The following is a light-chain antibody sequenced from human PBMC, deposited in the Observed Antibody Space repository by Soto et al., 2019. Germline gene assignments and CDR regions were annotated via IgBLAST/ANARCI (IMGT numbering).Light chain of an antibody. V-gene: IGLV1-44*01. J-gene: IGLJ3*02. Sequence: QSVLTQPPSASGTPGQRVTISCSGSSSNIGSNTVNWYQQLPGTAPKLLIYTNNQRPSGVPDRFSGSKSGTSASLAISGLQSEDEADYYRETWDDSLNGRVFGGGTKLTVL. CDR1: SSNIGSNT. CDR3: ETWDDSLNGRV. CDR2: TNN.